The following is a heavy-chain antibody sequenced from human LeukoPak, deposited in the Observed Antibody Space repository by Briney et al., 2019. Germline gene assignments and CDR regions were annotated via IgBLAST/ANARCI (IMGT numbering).Heavy chain of an antibody. Sequence: PSETLSLTCTVSGGSISSGSYYWSWIRQPAGKGLEWIGRIYTSGSTNYNPSLKSRVTISVDTSKNQFSLKLSSVTAADTAVYYCAGNVVPAAHPIDYWGQGTLVTVSS. CDR3: AGNVVPAAHPIDY. V-gene: IGHV4-61*02. D-gene: IGHD2-2*01. CDR1: GGSISSGSYY. CDR2: IYTSGST. J-gene: IGHJ4*02.